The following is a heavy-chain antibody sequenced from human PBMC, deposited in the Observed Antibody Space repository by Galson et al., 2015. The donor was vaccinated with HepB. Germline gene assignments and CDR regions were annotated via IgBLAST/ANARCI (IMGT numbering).Heavy chain of an antibody. D-gene: IGHD2-15*01. J-gene: IGHJ4*02. CDR3: TRSPWDLVVENYYFDY. V-gene: IGHV3-73*01. CDR2: IRSKGHNFAT. Sequence: SLRLSCAASGFTFNGSAMHWVRQAPGKGLEWVGRIRSKGHNFATAYATSVMGRFTLSRDDSNNTAYLHMNSLKTEDTAVYYCTRSPWDLVVENYYFDYWGQGALVTVSS. CDR1: GFTFNGSA.